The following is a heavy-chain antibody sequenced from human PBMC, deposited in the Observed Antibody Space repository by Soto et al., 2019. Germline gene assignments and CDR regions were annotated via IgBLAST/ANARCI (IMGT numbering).Heavy chain of an antibody. CDR2: ISGSGDST. V-gene: IGHV3-23*01. CDR1: GFTFSSYA. CDR3: AKHLGSSGWYALDY. D-gene: IGHD6-19*01. J-gene: IGHJ4*02. Sequence: GGSLRLSCAASGFTFSSYAMSWVRRAPGKGLEWVSSISGSGDSTYYAVSVKGRFTISRDNSKDKLDVQMNSLRADDTAVYFCAKHLGSSGWYALDYWGPGTLVTVSS.